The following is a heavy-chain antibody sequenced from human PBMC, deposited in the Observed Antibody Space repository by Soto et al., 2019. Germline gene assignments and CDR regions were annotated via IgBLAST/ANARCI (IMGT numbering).Heavy chain of an antibody. CDR3: ARHNNAYDAFDI. Sequence: PSETLSLTCTVSGGFISSSSYYWGWIRQPPGKGLEWIGSIYYSGSTYYNPSLKSRVTISVDTSKNQFSLKLSSVTAADTAVYYCARHNNAYDAFDIWGQGTMVTVSS. CDR2: IYYSGST. V-gene: IGHV4-39*01. J-gene: IGHJ3*02. CDR1: GGFISSSSYY. D-gene: IGHD1-20*01.